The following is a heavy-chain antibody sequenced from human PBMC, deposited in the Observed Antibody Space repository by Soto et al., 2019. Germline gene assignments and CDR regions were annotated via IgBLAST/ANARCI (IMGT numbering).Heavy chain of an antibody. CDR3: ARPVDCTFDAFDI. CDR1: GYTFTGYD. J-gene: IGHJ3*02. D-gene: IGHD2-8*01. V-gene: IGHV1-2*04. CDR2: INPNRGDT. Sequence: QVQLVQSGAEVKKPGASVKVSCKASGYTFTGYDMHWVRQAPGQGLEWMGWINPNRGDTNYAQKFQGWVTMTRDTSISTGYMEMSRLRSDGTAVYYGARPVDCTFDAFDIWGQGTMVTVSS.